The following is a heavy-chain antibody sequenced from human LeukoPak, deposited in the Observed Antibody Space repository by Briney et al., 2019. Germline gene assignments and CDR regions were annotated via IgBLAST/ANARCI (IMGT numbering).Heavy chain of an antibody. J-gene: IGHJ4*02. V-gene: IGHV3-23*01. CDR3: ARASWVSDPDAVR. D-gene: IGHD3-10*01. Sequence: GGSLRLSCAASGISFRNYAMNWVRQAPARGPEWVSSLRGNDETFYADSVKGRFTLSRDDSRNTVYLQLNNLRVEDTAIYYCARASWVSDPDAVRWGQGTQVTVSS. CDR2: LRGNDET. CDR1: GISFRNYA.